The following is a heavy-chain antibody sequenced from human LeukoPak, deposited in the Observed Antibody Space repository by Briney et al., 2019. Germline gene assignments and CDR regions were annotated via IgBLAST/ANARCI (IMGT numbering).Heavy chain of an antibody. J-gene: IGHJ6*04. CDR2: INHSGST. Sequence: SETLSLTSAVYRGSLRGNSWSWIREPPGKGLEWIGEINHSGSTNYNPSLKSLVTMSVYTSKNQFSLKLSSVTAADTAVYYCARLPAPYGSGSPPLCYGMDVWGKGTTVTVSS. V-gene: IGHV4-34*01. CDR1: RGSLRGNS. CDR3: ARLPAPYGSGSPPLCYGMDV. D-gene: IGHD3-10*01.